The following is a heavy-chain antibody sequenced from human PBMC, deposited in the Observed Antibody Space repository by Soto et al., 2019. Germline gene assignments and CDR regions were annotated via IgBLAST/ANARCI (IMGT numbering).Heavy chain of an antibody. CDR3: AADQGGDSGSTPPHY. V-gene: IGHV1-58*01. J-gene: IGHJ4*02. D-gene: IGHD1-26*01. CDR1: GFTFTSSA. CDR2: IVVGSGNT. Sequence: SVKVSCKASGFTFTSSAVQWVRQARGQRLEWIGWIVVGSGNTNYAQKFQERVTITRDMSTSTAYMELSSLRSEDTAVYYCAADQGGDSGSTPPHYWGQGTLVTVSS.